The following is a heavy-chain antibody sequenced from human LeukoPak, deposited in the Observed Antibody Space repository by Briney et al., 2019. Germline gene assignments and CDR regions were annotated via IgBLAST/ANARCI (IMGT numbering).Heavy chain of an antibody. D-gene: IGHD2-2*01. J-gene: IGHJ2*01. V-gene: IGHV3-74*01. CDR3: ARERYCSSTSCLDWYFDL. Sequence: GGSLRLSCAASGFTFSSNGMNWVRQAPGKGLVWVSRINTDGSSTSYADSVKGRFTISRDNAKNTLYLQMNSLRAEDTAVYYCARERYCSSTSCLDWYFDLWGRGTLVTVSS. CDR1: GFTFSSNG. CDR2: INTDGSST.